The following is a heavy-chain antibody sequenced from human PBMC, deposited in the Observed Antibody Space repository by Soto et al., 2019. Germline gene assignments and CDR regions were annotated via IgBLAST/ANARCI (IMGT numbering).Heavy chain of an antibody. CDR1: GDSMTTHY. CDR3: THGAGPPWCEH. Sequence: SETLSLTCTVSGDSMTTHYWSWVRQPAGKGLEWIGRVHARENADYSPSLKSRVTMSMDTSKNRFSLKLKSVTAADTAVYYCTHGAGPPWCEHWCQGNMGIVSS. D-gene: IGHD3-10*01. CDR2: VHARENA. V-gene: IGHV4-4*07. J-gene: IGHJ5*02.